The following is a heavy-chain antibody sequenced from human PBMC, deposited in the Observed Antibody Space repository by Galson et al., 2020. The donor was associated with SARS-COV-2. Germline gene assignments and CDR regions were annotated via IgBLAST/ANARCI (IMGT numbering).Heavy chain of an antibody. D-gene: IGHD5-12*01. J-gene: IGHJ4*02. CDR1: AFTFSSYS. V-gene: IGHV3-21*01. Sequence: GGPLRLSCAASAFTFSSYSMYCVRQAPGKGPEWVSPISSSSSYIYYADSVKGRFTISRDNAKNSLYLQMNSMRAEDTALYYCPTTRGYSGYAFDYWGQGTLVTVSS. CDR3: PTTRGYSGYAFDY. CDR2: ISSSSSYI.